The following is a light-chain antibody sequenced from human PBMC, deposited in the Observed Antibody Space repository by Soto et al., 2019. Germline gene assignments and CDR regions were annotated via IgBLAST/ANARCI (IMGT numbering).Light chain of an antibody. V-gene: IGKV1-9*01. Sequence: DIPLTQSPSFLSASIGDRVTITCRASQVIGIYLAWYQQKPGKAPNLLISAASTLQSGVPSRFSGSGSGTEFTLTISSLQPEDFATYYCQQLVSYPQFGGGTKAEIK. CDR2: AAS. J-gene: IGKJ4*02. CDR3: QQLVSYPQ. CDR1: QVIGIY.